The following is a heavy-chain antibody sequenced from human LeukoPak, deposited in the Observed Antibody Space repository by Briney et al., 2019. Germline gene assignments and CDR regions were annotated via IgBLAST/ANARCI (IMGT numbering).Heavy chain of an antibody. CDR3: ATGGTYSYGVTTYHTCDY. V-gene: IGHV1-24*01. CDR1: GYTLTEVS. Sequence: ASVKVSCTVSGYTLTEVSIHWVRQTPGEGLEWMGGFDPEDGETIYAQKFQGRVYMTEDTSTDTANMELSSLRSEDTAVYYCATGGTYSYGVTTYHTCDYRGQGTLLTVSS. CDR2: FDPEDGET. J-gene: IGHJ4*02. D-gene: IGHD3-10*01.